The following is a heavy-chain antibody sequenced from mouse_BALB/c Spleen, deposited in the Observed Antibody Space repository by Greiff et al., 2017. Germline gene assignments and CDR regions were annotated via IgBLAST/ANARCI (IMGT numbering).Heavy chain of an antibody. CDR2: IRNKANGYTT. CDR3: ARDGGSFDY. Sequence: EVQLMESGGGLVQPGGSLRLSCATSGFTFTDYYMSWVRQPPGKALEWLGFIRNKANGYTTEYSASVKGRFTISRDNSQSILYLQMNTLRAEDSATYYCARDGGSFDYWGQGTTLTVSS. J-gene: IGHJ2*01. V-gene: IGHV7-3*02. CDR1: GFTFTDYY.